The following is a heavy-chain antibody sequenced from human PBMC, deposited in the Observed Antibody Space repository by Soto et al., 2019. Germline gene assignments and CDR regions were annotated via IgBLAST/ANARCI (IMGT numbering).Heavy chain of an antibody. CDR1: GCSFNSYW. CDR3: ARHAGGRYNWFDP. J-gene: IGHJ5*02. Sequence: GESLKISCKGSGCSFNSYWIGWVRQMPGKGLEWMGRIDPSDSYTNYSPSFQGHVTISADKSISTAYLQWSSLKASDTAMYYCARHAGGRYNWFDPWGQGTLVTVSS. V-gene: IGHV5-10-1*01. D-gene: IGHD6-19*01. CDR2: IDPSDSYT.